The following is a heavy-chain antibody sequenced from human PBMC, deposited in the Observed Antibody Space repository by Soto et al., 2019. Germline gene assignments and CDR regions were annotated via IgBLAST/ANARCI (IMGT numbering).Heavy chain of an antibody. CDR1: GGTFSSYA. J-gene: IGHJ4*02. D-gene: IGHD3-22*01. V-gene: IGHV1-69*01. CDR3: ARGPYYYDSSGYNYFDY. Sequence: QVQLVQSGAEVRKPGSSVKVSCKASGGTFSSYAISWVRQAPGQGLEWMGGIIPIFGTANYAQKFQGRVTITADESMSTAYMELSSLRSEDTAVYYCARGPYYYDSSGYNYFDYWGQGTLVTVSS. CDR2: IIPIFGTA.